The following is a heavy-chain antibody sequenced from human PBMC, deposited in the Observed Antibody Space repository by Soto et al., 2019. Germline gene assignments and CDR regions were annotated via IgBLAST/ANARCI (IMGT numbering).Heavy chain of an antibody. J-gene: IGHJ3*02. CDR3: AESWGELLRFDI. CDR2: FDPEDGET. CDR1: GYTLTELS. D-gene: IGHD1-26*01. Sequence: ASVKVSCKVSGYTLTELSMHWVRQAPGKGLEWMGGFDPEDGETIYAQKFQGRVTMTEDTSTDTAYMELSSLRSEDTAVYYCAESWGELLRFDIWGQGTMVTVSS. V-gene: IGHV1-24*01.